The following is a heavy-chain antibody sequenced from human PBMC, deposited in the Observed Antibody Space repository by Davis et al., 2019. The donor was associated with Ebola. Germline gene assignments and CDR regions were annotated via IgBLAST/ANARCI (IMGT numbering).Heavy chain of an antibody. V-gene: IGHV3-30*18. CDR3: AKDYLDY. Sequence: PGGSLRLSCAASGFTFSSYEMNWVRQAPGKGLEWVAVISYDGSNKYYADSVKGRFTISRDNSKNTLYLQMNSLRAEDTAVYYCAKDYLDYWGQGTLVTVSS. D-gene: IGHD3-16*02. J-gene: IGHJ4*02. CDR2: ISYDGSNK. CDR1: GFTFSSYE.